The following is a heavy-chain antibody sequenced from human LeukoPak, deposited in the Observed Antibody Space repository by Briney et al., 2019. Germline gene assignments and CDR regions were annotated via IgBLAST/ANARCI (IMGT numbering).Heavy chain of an antibody. CDR2: ISGYNGNT. Sequence: ASVKVSCKASGYTFSSYGIAWVRQAPGQGLEWVGWISGYNGNTNYAQKLQGRVSVTTDTSTTTAYMELRSLTSDDTALYYCARSSLGTITAGPFDYWGQGTLVTVSS. D-gene: IGHD5-12*01. CDR1: GYTFSSYG. CDR3: ARSSLGTITAGPFDY. V-gene: IGHV1-18*01. J-gene: IGHJ4*02.